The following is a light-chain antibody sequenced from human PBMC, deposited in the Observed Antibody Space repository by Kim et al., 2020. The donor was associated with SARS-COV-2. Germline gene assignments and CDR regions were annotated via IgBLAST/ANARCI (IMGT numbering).Light chain of an antibody. CDR2: DAS. Sequence: EIVMTQSPATLSVSPGERATLSCRASQSVSSNLAWYQQKPGQAPRLLIYDASTRATGIPARFSGSGSGTELTLTISSLQSEDFAVYYCQQYNNWPITFGQGTRLEIK. CDR1: QSVSSN. V-gene: IGKV3-15*01. J-gene: IGKJ5*01. CDR3: QQYNNWPIT.